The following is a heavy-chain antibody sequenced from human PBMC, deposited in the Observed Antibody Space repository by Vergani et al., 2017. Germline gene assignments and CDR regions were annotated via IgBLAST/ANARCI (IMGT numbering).Heavy chain of an antibody. CDR3: ALFGGVIVIDY. CDR2: ISKDGTHD. V-gene: IGHV3-30*03. CDR1: GFGFKNFA. D-gene: IGHD3-16*02. Sequence: QVSLVESGGGVVQPGRSLTLTCSASGFGFKNFAMHWVRQAPGKGLEWVATISKDGTHDYYEPSVRGRFAVSRDNFKNTMYLQMNSLRAEDTAVYYCALFGGVIVIDYWGQGTLVTVSS. J-gene: IGHJ4*02.